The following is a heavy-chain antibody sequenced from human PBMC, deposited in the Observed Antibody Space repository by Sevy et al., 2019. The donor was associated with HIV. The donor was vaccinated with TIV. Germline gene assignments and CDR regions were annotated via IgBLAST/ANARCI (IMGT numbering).Heavy chain of an antibody. Sequence: GGSLRLSCAASPFIFNNAWISWVRQAPGKGLEWVGRIKSKTDGGTTDYAAPVKGRFGIFTDDSKHTVYLQMNSLKIEDTALYYCTTFSTYWGQGTLVTVSS. V-gene: IGHV3-15*07. CDR2: IKSKTDGGTT. J-gene: IGHJ4*02. D-gene: IGHD2-2*01. CDR3: TTFSTY. CDR1: PFIFNNAW.